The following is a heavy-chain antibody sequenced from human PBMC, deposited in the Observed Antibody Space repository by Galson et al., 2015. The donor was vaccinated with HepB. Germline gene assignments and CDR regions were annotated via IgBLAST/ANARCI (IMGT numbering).Heavy chain of an antibody. Sequence: SLRLSCAASGFIFSSYAMHWVRQAPGKGLEWVAVISYDESHKYYADSVKGRFTISRDNSKNTLYLQMNSLRAEDTAVYYCAREGERGPGSLYCSGGTCYSGDAFDIWGQGTMVTVSS. CDR3: AREGERGPGSLYCSGGTCYSGDAFDI. CDR2: ISYDESHK. J-gene: IGHJ3*02. V-gene: IGHV3-30*04. D-gene: IGHD2-15*01. CDR1: GFIFSSYA.